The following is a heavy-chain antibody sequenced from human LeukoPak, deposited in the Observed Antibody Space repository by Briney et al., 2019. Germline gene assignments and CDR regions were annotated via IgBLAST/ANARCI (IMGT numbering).Heavy chain of an antibody. V-gene: IGHV4-34*01. CDR3: ARGSRSSTYYYGSGSYYGY. CDR1: GGSFSGYY. CDR2: INHSGST. Sequence: SEALSLTCAVYGGSFSGYYWSWIRQPPGKGLEWIGEINHSGSTNYNPSLKSRATISVDTSKNQFSLKLSSVTAADTAVYYCARGSRSSTYYYGSGSYYGYRGQGTLVTVSS. D-gene: IGHD3-10*01. J-gene: IGHJ4*02.